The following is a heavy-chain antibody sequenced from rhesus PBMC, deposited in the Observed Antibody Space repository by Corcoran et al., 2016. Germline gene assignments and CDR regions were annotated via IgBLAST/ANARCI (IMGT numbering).Heavy chain of an antibody. CDR3: ARGIVVVLTAPRHFDY. CDR2: IYCASEST. V-gene: IGHV4-160*01. D-gene: IGHD2-15*01. CDR1: GGSFSSYW. Sequence: QVQLQESGPGLVKPSETLSLTCAVSGGSFSSYWWGWIRQPPGKGLEWIGSIYCASESTQYNPSLKSRATISSDTSKNQFSLKLSSVTAADTAVYYCARGIVVVLTAPRHFDYWGQGVLVTVSS. J-gene: IGHJ4*01.